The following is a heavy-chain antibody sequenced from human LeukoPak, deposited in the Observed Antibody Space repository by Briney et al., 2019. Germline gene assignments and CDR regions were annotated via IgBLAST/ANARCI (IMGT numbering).Heavy chain of an antibody. CDR1: GFTFSSYS. J-gene: IGHJ6*03. CDR2: ISSSSSYI. CDR3: ARVGVGDYGDYVDYYYYYMDV. V-gene: IGHV3-21*01. D-gene: IGHD4-17*01. Sequence: GGSLRLSCAASGFTFSSYSMNWVRQAPGKGLEWVSYISSSSSYIYYADSVKGRFTISRDNAKNSMYLQMNSLRAEDTAVYYCARVGVGDYGDYVDYYYYYMDVWGKGTTVTVSS.